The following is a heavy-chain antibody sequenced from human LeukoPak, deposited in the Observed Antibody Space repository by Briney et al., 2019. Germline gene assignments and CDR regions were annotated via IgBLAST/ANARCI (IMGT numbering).Heavy chain of an antibody. Sequence: EASVKVSCKASGGTFSSYAISWVRQAPGQGLEWMGGIIPIFGTANYAQKFQGRVTITADESTSTAYMELSSLRSEDTAVYYCARGPGPGRYYYDSSGYYESWFDPWGQGTLVTVSS. J-gene: IGHJ5*02. CDR1: GGTFSSYA. D-gene: IGHD3-22*01. CDR2: IIPIFGTA. CDR3: ARGPGPGRYYYDSSGYYESWFDP. V-gene: IGHV1-69*01.